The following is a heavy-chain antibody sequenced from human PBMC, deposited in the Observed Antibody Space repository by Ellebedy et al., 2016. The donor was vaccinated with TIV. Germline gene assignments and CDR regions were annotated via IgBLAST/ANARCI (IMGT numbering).Heavy chain of an antibody. Sequence: GGSLRLSXAASGFTFSDYYMSWIRQAPGKGLEWVSYISSSGSTIYYADSVKGRFTISRDNAKNSLYLQMNSLRAEDTALYYCASHVDTSMSYWGQGTLVTVSS. V-gene: IGHV3-11*04. CDR2: ISSSGSTI. CDR1: GFTFSDYY. D-gene: IGHD5-18*01. J-gene: IGHJ4*02. CDR3: ASHVDTSMSY.